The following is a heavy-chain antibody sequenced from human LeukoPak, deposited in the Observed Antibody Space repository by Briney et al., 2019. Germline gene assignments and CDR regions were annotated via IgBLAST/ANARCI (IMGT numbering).Heavy chain of an antibody. J-gene: IGHJ1*01. CDR2: ISSSGSTI. Sequence: PGGSLRLSCAASGFTFSDYYMSWIRQAPGKGLEWISYISSSGSTIYYADSVKGRFTISRDNAKNSLYLQMNSLRAEDTAVYYCARLRAYYSDSSHEFFQHWGQGTLVTVSS. V-gene: IGHV3-11*01. CDR3: ARLRAYYSDSSHEFFQH. CDR1: GFTFSDYY. D-gene: IGHD3-22*01.